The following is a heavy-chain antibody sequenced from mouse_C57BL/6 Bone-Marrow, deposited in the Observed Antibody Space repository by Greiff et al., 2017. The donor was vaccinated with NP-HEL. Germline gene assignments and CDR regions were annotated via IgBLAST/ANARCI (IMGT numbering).Heavy chain of an antibody. Sequence: VKLQESGAELVRPGTSVKVSCKASGYAFTNYLIEWVKQRPGQGLEWIGVINPGSGGTNYNEKFKGKATLTADKSSSTAYMQLSSLTSEDSAVYFCARQMDYWGQGTSVTVSS. CDR3: ARQMDY. V-gene: IGHV1-54*01. J-gene: IGHJ4*01. CDR2: INPGSGGT. CDR1: GYAFTNYL.